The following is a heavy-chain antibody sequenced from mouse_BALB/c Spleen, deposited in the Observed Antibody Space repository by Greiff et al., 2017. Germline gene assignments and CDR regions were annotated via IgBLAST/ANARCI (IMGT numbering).Heavy chain of an antibody. CDR3: ARDGGAY. CDR1: GYTFTSYW. Sequence: QVQLQQSGAELARPGASVKLSCKASGYTFTSYWMQWVKQRPGQGLEWIGAIYPGDGDTRYTQKFKGKATLTADKSSSTAYMQLSSLASEDSAVYYCARDGGAYWGQGTLVTVSA. D-gene: IGHD2-3*01. CDR2: IYPGDGDT. V-gene: IGHV1-87*01. J-gene: IGHJ3*01.